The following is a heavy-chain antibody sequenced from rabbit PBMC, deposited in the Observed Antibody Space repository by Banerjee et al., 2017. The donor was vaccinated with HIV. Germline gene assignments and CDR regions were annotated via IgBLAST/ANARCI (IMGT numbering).Heavy chain of an antibody. CDR1: GFDFSSYG. D-gene: IGHD2-1*01. V-gene: IGHV1S47*01. J-gene: IGHJ4*01. Sequence: QEQLVESGGGLVQPGGSLKLSCKASGFDFSSYGVSWVRQAPGKGLEWIGYIDPVFGSTYYASWVNGRFTISSHNAQNTLYLQLNSLTAADTATYFCVRRSYDDYGDYYFNLWGPGTLVTVS. CDR3: VRRSYDDYGDYYFNL. CDR2: IDPVFGST.